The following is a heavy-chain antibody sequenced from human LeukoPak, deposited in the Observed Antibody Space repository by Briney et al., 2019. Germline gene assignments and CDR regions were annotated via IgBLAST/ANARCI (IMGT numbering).Heavy chain of an antibody. V-gene: IGHV3-21*01. D-gene: IGHD6-13*01. CDR2: ITAGTTHI. CDR3: ARDGSGWSRDY. Sequence: GSLRISCAASGFNFSPCAMTWVRQAPGKGLEWVSTITAGTTHIYYADSVKGRFTTSRDDAKTSLYLQLSSLRTEDTAVYYCARDGSGWSRDYWGQGTLVTVSS. CDR1: GFNFSPCA. J-gene: IGHJ4*02.